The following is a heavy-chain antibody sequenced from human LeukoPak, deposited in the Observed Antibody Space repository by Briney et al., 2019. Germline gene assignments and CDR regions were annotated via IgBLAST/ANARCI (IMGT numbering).Heavy chain of an antibody. Sequence: ASVKVSCKASGYTFSGTGWYLYWLRQAPGQGLECMGWIYPYTGATHYAQKFQGRVAMTRDTSISTAYMELSRLRPDDTAVYYCARDGPAQLVDFDYWGQGTLVTVSS. V-gene: IGHV1-2*02. CDR2: IYPYTGAT. J-gene: IGHJ4*02. D-gene: IGHD6-13*01. CDR3: ARDGPAQLVDFDY. CDR1: GYTFSGTGWY.